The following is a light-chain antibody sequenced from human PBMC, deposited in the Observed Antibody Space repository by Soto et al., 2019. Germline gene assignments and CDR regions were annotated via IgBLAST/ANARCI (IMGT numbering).Light chain of an antibody. Sequence: QSALTQPASVSGSPGQSITISCTGTSXXVGGYNYVSWYQQHPGKAPKLMIYDVSNRPSGVSNRFSGSKSGNTASLTISGXQAEDEADYYCSSYTSSSTLVVFGGGTKLTVL. V-gene: IGLV2-14*01. CDR2: DVS. CDR1: SXXVGGYNY. J-gene: IGLJ2*01. CDR3: SSYTSSSTLVV.